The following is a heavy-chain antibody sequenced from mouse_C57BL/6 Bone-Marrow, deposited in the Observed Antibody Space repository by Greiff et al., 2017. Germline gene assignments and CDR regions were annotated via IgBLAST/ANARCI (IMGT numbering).Heavy chain of an antibody. CDR1: GYSFTDYN. V-gene: IGHV1-39*01. Sequence: VQLKESGPELVKPGASVKISCKASGYSFTDYNMNWVKQSNGKSLEWIGVINPNYGTTSYNQKFKGKATLTVDQSSSTDYMQLNSLTSEDSAVYYCARAEDICRNYPHWYFDVWGTGTTVTVSS. CDR3: ARAEDICRNYPHWYFDV. J-gene: IGHJ1*03. D-gene: IGHD2-1*01. CDR2: INPNYGTT.